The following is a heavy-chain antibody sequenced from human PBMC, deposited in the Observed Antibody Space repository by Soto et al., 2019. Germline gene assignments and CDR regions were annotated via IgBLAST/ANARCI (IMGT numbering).Heavy chain of an antibody. J-gene: IGHJ4*02. Sequence: LRLSXAASGFTFSSYAMSWVRRAPGKGLEWVSAISGSGGSTYYADSVKGRFTISRDNSKNTLYLQMNSLRAEDTAVYYCAKDRKAASIYYFDYWGQGTLVTVSS. D-gene: IGHD6-6*01. CDR3: AKDRKAASIYYFDY. V-gene: IGHV3-23*01. CDR1: GFTFSSYA. CDR2: ISGSGGST.